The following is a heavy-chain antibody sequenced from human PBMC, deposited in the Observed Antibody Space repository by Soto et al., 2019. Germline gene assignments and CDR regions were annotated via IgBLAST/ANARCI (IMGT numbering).Heavy chain of an antibody. Sequence: PGGSLRLSCAVSGFTFSSHWMSWVRQAPGRGLEWVANMNQDGSVKYYVDSVKGRFTISRDNAEDSLYLQMDSLRVEDTAVYFCARDPAFGAIDYWGPGTPVTVSS. J-gene: IGHJ4*02. D-gene: IGHD2-2*01. CDR3: ARDPAFGAIDY. V-gene: IGHV3-7*01. CDR2: MNQDGSVK. CDR1: GFTFSSHW.